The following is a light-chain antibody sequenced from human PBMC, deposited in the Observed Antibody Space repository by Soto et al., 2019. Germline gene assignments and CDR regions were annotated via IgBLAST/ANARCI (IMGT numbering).Light chain of an antibody. V-gene: IGKV3-20*01. Sequence: EVVFTQSPGTLSLSPGERATLSCRASQSLSSIYLAWYQQKPGQAPRLLISAASSRATGNPDRFSGSGSGTDFTLIISRLEPEDFAVYYCQQYGSSPRQFGQGTKV. CDR3: QQYGSSPRQ. CDR2: AAS. CDR1: QSLSSIY. J-gene: IGKJ1*01.